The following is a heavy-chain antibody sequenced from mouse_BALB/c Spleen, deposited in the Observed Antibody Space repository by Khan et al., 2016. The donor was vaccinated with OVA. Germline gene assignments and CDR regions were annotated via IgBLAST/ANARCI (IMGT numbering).Heavy chain of an antibody. V-gene: IGHV3-2*02. CDR3: ARVRTY. CDR2: ISYSGST. J-gene: IGHJ3*01. CDR1: GYSITSDYA. Sequence: EVQLQESGPGLVKPSQSLTLTCTVTGYSITSDYAWNWNRQFPGNKLEWMGYISYSGSTSYTPSLKSRISITRDTSKNQFFLQLNSVTTEDTATYYCARVRTYWGQGTLVTVSA.